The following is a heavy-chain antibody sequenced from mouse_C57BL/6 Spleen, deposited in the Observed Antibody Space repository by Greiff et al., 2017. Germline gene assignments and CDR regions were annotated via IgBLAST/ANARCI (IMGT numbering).Heavy chain of an antibody. CDR1: GFTITDDY. J-gene: IGHJ2*01. V-gene: IGHV14-4*01. D-gene: IGHD1-1*01. CDR3: TTGYGSSYRGY. Sequence: VQLQESGAELVRPGASVKLSCKASGFTITDDYMHWVKQRPEPGLEWIGWIDPESGGTEYDAKFQGKATITADTSSNTAYLQLSSLTSEDTAVYYCTTGYGSSYRGYRGQGTTLTVAS. CDR2: IDPESGGT.